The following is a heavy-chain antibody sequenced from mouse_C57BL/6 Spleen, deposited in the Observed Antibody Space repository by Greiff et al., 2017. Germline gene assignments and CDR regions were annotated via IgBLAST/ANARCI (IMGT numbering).Heavy chain of an antibody. J-gene: IGHJ2*01. V-gene: IGHV1-69*01. CDR3: ARQYYGY. CDR2: LDPSDSYT. Sequence: QVQLQQPGAELVMPGASVKLSCKASGYTFTSYWMHWVKQRPGHGLEWIGELDPSDSYTNYNQKFQGNSTLTLDKSSSTAYMQLSSLTSDDSAVYYCARQYYGYWGQGTTLTVSS. CDR1: GYTFTSYW. D-gene: IGHD1-1*01.